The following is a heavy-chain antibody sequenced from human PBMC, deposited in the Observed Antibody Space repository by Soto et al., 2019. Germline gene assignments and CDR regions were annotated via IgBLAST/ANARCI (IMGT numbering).Heavy chain of an antibody. D-gene: IGHD6-13*01. CDR2: ISGSGGST. V-gene: IGHV3-23*01. CDR3: AEHAGKQQLVKTCLDP. CDR1: GFTFSSYA. J-gene: IGHJ5*02. Sequence: PGGSLRLSCAASGFTFSSYAMSWVRQAPGKGLEWVSAISGSGGSTYYADSVKGRFTISRDNSKNTLYLQMNSLRAEDTALFFCAEHAGKQQLVKTCLDPWGKGTLVTFSS.